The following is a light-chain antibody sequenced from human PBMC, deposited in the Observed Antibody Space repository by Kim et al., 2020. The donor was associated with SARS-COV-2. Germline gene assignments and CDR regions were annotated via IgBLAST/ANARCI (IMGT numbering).Light chain of an antibody. CDR2: GNS. V-gene: IGLV1-40*01. J-gene: IGLJ2*01. Sequence: RGTISCTGSSCNIGAGYDVHWYQQLPGTAPKLLIYGNSNRPSGVPDRFSGSKSGTSASLAITGLQAEDEADYYCQSYDSSLSGCVFGGGTQLTVL. CDR3: QSYDSSLSGCV. CDR1: SCNIGAGYD.